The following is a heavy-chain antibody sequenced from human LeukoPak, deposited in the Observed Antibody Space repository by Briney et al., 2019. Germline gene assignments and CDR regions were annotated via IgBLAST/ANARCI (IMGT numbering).Heavy chain of an antibody. Sequence: PGGSLRLYCAASGFTFSSYAMHWVRQAPGKGLEWVAVISYDGSNKYYADSVKGRFTISRDNSKNTLYLQMNSLRAEDTAVYYCARVSGGTVTTKLGYYFDYWGQGTLVTVSS. D-gene: IGHD4-17*01. V-gene: IGHV3-30-3*01. J-gene: IGHJ4*02. CDR3: ARVSGGTVTTKLGYYFDY. CDR1: GFTFSSYA. CDR2: ISYDGSNK.